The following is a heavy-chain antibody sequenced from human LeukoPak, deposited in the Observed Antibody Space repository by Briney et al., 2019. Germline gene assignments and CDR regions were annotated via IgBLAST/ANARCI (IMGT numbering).Heavy chain of an antibody. CDR3: ARHGYSTSRTPDY. J-gene: IGHJ4*02. CDR2: INHRGRN. V-gene: IGHV4-34*01. Sequence: SETLSLTCAVYGGSFSDYYWTWLRQPPGRGLEWIGEINHRGRNNYSPSLTSRLTISVDTSKNQFSLKLSSVTAADTAVYYCARHGYSTSRTPDYWGQGTLVTVSS. CDR1: GGSFSDYY. D-gene: IGHD4-11*01.